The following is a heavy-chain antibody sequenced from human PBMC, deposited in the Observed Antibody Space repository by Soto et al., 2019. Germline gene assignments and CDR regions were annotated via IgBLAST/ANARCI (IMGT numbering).Heavy chain of an antibody. CDR1: GFSLSNARMG. J-gene: IGHJ5*02. D-gene: IGHD3-10*01. CDR3: ARPIMVRGVMLWFDP. CDR2: IFSNDEK. V-gene: IGHV2-26*01. Sequence: QVTLKESGPVLVKPTETLTLTCTVSGFSLSNARMGVSWIRQPPGKALEWLAHIFSNDEKSYSTSLKSRLTIPKDTSKSQVVLTTNNMDPVDKATYYCARPIMVRGVMLWFDPWGQGTLVTVSS.